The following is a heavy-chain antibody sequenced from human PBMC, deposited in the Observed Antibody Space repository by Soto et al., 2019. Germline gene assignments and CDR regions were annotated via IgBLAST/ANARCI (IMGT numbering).Heavy chain of an antibody. J-gene: IGHJ4*02. CDR3: ARVEVVSTRGALDY. CDR1: GDSITRGGYY. Sequence: QVQLQESGPGLVKPSQTLSLTCNVSGDSITRGGYYWSWVRQHPGKGLEWLGYIYYRGSTYYNPSLKSRVHISVDTAKKPSSLRLSSVTAADTAVYYCARVEVVSTRGALDYWGPGTLVTVSS. CDR2: IYYRGST. V-gene: IGHV4-31*03. D-gene: IGHD2-15*01.